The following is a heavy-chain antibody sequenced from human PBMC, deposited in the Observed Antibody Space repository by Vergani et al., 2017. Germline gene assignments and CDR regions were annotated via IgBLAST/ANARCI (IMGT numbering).Heavy chain of an antibody. Sequence: EVQLLESGGGLVQPGGSLRLSCAASGFTFSSYSMNWVRQAPGKGLEWVSYITSSSSTTYYAGSVKGRFTISRDNAKNSLYLQMNSLRAEDTAVYYCARGLRRGSFDYWGQGTLVTVSS. CDR3: ARGLRRGSFDY. V-gene: IGHV3-48*04. CDR1: GFTFSSYS. CDR2: ITSSSSTT. J-gene: IGHJ4*02. D-gene: IGHD4-17*01.